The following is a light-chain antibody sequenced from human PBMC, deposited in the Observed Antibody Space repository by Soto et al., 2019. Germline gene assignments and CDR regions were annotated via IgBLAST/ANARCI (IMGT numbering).Light chain of an antibody. CDR3: QKYNSAPLT. CDR1: QGIYKY. Sequence: DIQLTQSPSSLSASVGDRVTITCRATQGIYKYLAWYQQKPGKVPKLLINAASTLQSGVPSRFSGSGSGTDFTLTISSLQPEDVATYYCQKYNSAPLTFGPGTKVEIK. J-gene: IGKJ3*01. CDR2: AAS. V-gene: IGKV1-27*01.